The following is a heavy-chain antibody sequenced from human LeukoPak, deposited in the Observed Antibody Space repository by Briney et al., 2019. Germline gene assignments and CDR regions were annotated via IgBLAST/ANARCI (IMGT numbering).Heavy chain of an antibody. CDR3: ARELRGYSGYDYSGVAVAGTYFDY. V-gene: IGHV1-46*01. D-gene: IGHD5-12*01. J-gene: IGHJ4*02. Sequence: ASVKVSCKASGYTFTSYYMHWVRQAPGQGLEWMGLINPTGGSTGYAQKFQGRVTITADKSTSTAYMELSSLRSEDTAVYYCARELRGYSGYDYSGVAVAGTYFDYWGQGTLVTVSS. CDR2: INPTGGST. CDR1: GYTFTSYY.